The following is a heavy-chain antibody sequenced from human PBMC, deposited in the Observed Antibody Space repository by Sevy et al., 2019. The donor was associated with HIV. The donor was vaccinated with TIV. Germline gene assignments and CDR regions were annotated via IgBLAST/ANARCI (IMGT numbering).Heavy chain of an antibody. CDR3: VQARYNYFDP. CDR2: IYYGGST. CDR1: GGSISSSNYY. J-gene: IGHJ5*02. Sequence: SETLSLTCTVSGGSISSSNYYWGWIRQPPGKGLDWIGSIYYGGSTYYNPSLKSRVSISVDTSNNQFSLNLRSVTAADTAVYFCVQARYNYFDPWGQGTLVTVSS. V-gene: IGHV4-39*01.